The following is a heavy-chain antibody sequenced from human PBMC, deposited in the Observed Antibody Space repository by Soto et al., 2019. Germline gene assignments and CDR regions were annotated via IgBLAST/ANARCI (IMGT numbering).Heavy chain of an antibody. CDR2: VYHSGST. CDR3: ARAAKAYSSRSQLDY. CDR1: GVSIDYHY. V-gene: IGHV4-59*11. J-gene: IGHJ4*02. D-gene: IGHD6-13*01. Sequence: PSETLSLTCTVSGVSIDYHYWNWIRQPPGKGLEWIGYVYHSGSTKYSPSPESRVTISVDTSKNQFYLKMSYVTAADTAVYYCARAAKAYSSRSQLDYWGQGALVTVSS.